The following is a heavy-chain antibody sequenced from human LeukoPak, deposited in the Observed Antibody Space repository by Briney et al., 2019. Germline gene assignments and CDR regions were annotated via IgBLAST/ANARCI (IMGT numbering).Heavy chain of an antibody. J-gene: IGHJ4*02. V-gene: IGHV3-48*01. CDR1: GFTFSSYN. Sequence: PGGSLRLSCAASGFTFSSYNMNWVRQAPGKGLEWVSYISSNTRVIHYADSVKGRFTISRDNGKNSLYLQMNSLRAEDTAVYYCARDFLEDTKWAQRTLVTVSS. CDR3: ARDFLEDTK. D-gene: IGHD2-15*01. CDR2: ISSNTRVI.